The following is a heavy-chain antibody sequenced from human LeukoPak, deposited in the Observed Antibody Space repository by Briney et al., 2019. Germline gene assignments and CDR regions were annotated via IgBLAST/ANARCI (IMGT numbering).Heavy chain of an antibody. Sequence: ASVKVSCKASGYTFTGYYMHWVRQAPGQGLEWMGWINPNSGGTNYAQKFQGRVTMTRDTSISTAYMELSRLRSDDTAVYYCARAHPETGWTWGSPYFDYWGQGTLVTVSS. CDR1: GYTFTGYY. CDR3: ARAHPETGWTWGSPYFDY. V-gene: IGHV1-2*02. D-gene: IGHD3-16*01. CDR2: INPNSGGT. J-gene: IGHJ4*02.